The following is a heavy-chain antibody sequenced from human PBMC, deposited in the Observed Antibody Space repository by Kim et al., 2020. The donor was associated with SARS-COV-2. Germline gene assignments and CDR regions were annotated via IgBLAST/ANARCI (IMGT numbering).Heavy chain of an antibody. CDR1: GFTFSSYA. J-gene: IGHJ6*02. Sequence: GGSLRLSCAASGFTFSSYAMSWVRQAPGKGLEWVSGISGGGGSTYYADSVKGRFTISRDNSKNTLYLKMNNLGAEDTAVYYCAKEMRGSGEIYYYGMDVWGQGTTVTVSS. V-gene: IGHV3-23*01. CDR3: AKEMRGSGEIYYYGMDV. D-gene: IGHD3-10*01. CDR2: ISGGGGST.